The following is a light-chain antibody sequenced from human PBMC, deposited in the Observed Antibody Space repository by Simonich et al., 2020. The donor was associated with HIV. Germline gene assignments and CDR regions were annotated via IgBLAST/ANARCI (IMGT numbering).Light chain of an antibody. CDR3: MQGTHWPRT. CDR1: QSLVHTDGNTY. Sequence: DVVMTQSPLSLRVPLGQPASISCRSSQSLVHTDGNTYLNWLQQRPGQSPRRIIYEVSNRDYGVPDRFSGSGSGTDFSLKISRVEAEDVGVYYCMQGTHWPRTFGQGTKVEIK. CDR2: EVS. J-gene: IGKJ1*01. V-gene: IGKV2-30*02.